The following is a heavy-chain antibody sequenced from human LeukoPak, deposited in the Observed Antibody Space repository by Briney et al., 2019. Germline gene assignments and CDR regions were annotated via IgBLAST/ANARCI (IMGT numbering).Heavy chain of an antibody. Sequence: GGSLRLSCAASGFTFSSYWMSWVRQVPGKGLEWVANIKQDGSEKYYVDSVKGRFTISRDNAKNSLYLQMNSLRAEDTAVYYCARDQGVIAAAGTLVDYWGQGTLVTVSS. CDR2: IKQDGSEK. J-gene: IGHJ4*02. V-gene: IGHV3-7*01. D-gene: IGHD6-13*01. CDR3: ARDQGVIAAAGTLVDY. CDR1: GFTFSSYW.